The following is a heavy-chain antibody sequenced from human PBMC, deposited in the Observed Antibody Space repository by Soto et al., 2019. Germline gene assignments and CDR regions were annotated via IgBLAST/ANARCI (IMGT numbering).Heavy chain of an antibody. D-gene: IGHD3-10*01. CDR3: AKDSRITMVRGEDY. Sequence: GGSLRLSCAASGFTFSSYAMSWVRQAPGKGLEWVSAISGSGGSTYYADSVKGRFTISRDNSKNTLYLQMNSLRAEDTAVYYCAKDSRITMVRGEDYWGQGTLVTVSS. CDR2: ISGSGGST. CDR1: GFTFSSYA. V-gene: IGHV3-23*01. J-gene: IGHJ4*02.